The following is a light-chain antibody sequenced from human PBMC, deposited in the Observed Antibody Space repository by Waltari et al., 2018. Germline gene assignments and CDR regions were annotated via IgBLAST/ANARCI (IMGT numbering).Light chain of an antibody. CDR2: AAS. J-gene: IGKJ3*01. V-gene: IGKV1D-12*01. Sequence: DIQMTQSPSSVSASVGDRVTITCRASQDVARWLAWYQQKPGNAPNLLIYAASRLHSGVPSRFSGSGSGTDFTLTISSLQPDDFATYYCQQANSFPPTFGPGTTVDIK. CDR1: QDVARW. CDR3: QQANSFPPT.